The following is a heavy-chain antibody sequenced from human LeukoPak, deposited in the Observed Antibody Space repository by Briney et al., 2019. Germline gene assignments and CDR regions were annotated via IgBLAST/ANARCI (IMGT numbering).Heavy chain of an antibody. Sequence: SETLSLTCAVYGGSFSGYYWSWIRQPPGKGLEWIGEINHSGSTNYNPSLKSRVTISVDTSKNQFSLKLSSVTAADTAVYYCARGQYSYGPWGQGTLVTVSS. CDR3: ARGQYSYGP. CDR2: INHSGST. J-gene: IGHJ5*02. V-gene: IGHV4-34*01. D-gene: IGHD5-18*01. CDR1: GGSFSGYY.